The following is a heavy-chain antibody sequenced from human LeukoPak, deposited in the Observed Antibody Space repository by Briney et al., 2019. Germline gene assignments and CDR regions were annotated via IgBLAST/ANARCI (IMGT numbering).Heavy chain of an antibody. J-gene: IGHJ4*02. Sequence: GRSLRLSCAASGFTFSSYGMHWVRQAPGKGLEWVAVISYDGSNKYYADFVKGRFTISRDNSKNTLYLQMNSLRAEDTAVYYCAKLDYWGQGTLVTVSS. CDR1: GFTFSSYG. CDR3: AKLDY. V-gene: IGHV3-30*18. CDR2: ISYDGSNK.